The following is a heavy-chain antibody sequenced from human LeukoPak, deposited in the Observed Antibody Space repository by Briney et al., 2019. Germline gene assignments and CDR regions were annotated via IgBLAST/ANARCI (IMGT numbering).Heavy chain of an antibody. Sequence: SVKVSCKASGGTFSSYAISSVRQAPGQGLEWMGRIIPIFGTANYAQKLQGTVTIPTDESTSTAYMELSSLRSEDTAVYYCATTESRYNWNVPFTFDYWGQGTLVTVSS. D-gene: IGHD1-1*01. CDR2: IIPIFGTA. CDR1: GGTFSSYA. J-gene: IGHJ4*02. CDR3: ATTESRYNWNVPFTFDY. V-gene: IGHV1-69*05.